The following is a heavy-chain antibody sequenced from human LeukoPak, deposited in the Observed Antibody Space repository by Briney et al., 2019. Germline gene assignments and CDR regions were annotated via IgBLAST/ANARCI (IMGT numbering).Heavy chain of an antibody. CDR1: GGSISGYY. V-gene: IGHV4-59*01. D-gene: IGHD3-16*01. CDR2: AFYTGGT. CDR3: ARGAGRVLGDY. Sequence: SETLSLTCTVSGGSISGYYWSWIRQPPGKGLEWVGYAFYTGGTNYHPSLKSRVTMSVDTSKNHFSLKLISVTAADTAVYYCARGAGRVLGDYWGQGTLVTVSS. J-gene: IGHJ4*02.